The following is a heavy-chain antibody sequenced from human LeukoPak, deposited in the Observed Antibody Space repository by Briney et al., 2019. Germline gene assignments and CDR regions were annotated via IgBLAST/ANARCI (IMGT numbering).Heavy chain of an antibody. Sequence: PSETLSLTCAVYGGSFSGYYWSWIRQLPGKGLEWIGEINHSGSTNYNPSLKSRVTISVDTSKNQFSLKLSSVTAADTAVYYCARYSSSSRYGMDVWGQGTTVTVSS. CDR2: INHSGST. CDR3: ARYSSSSRYGMDV. CDR1: GGSFSGYY. V-gene: IGHV4-34*01. D-gene: IGHD6-6*01. J-gene: IGHJ6*02.